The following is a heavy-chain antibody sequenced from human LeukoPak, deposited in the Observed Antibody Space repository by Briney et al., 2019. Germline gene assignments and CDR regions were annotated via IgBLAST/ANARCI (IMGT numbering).Heavy chain of an antibody. D-gene: IGHD2-8*01. Sequence: ASVKVSCKASGYTFSSYYMFWVRQAPGQGLEWMGIINPSGGTTIYAQKFQGRVTMTRDTSTSTVYMELSSLRSEDTAVYYCARQRGGQYEDGFDIWGQGTMVTVSS. V-gene: IGHV1-46*01. CDR1: GYTFSSYY. CDR3: ARQRGGQYEDGFDI. CDR2: INPSGGTT. J-gene: IGHJ3*02.